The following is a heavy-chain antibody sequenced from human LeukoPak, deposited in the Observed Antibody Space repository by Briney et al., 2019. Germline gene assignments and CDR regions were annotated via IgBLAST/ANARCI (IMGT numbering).Heavy chain of an antibody. V-gene: IGHV3-30-3*01. D-gene: IGHD3-10*01. CDR3: ARDYSGVDI. CDR1: GFTFSSYA. Sequence: GGSLRLSCAASGFTFSSYAMHWVRQAPGKGLEWVAVISYDGSNKYYADSVKGRFTISRDNSKNTLYLQMNSLRAEDTAVYYCARDYSGVDIWGQGTMVTVSS. CDR2: ISYDGSNK. J-gene: IGHJ3*02.